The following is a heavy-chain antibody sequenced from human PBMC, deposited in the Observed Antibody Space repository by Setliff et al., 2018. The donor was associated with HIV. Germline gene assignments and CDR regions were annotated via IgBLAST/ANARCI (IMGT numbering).Heavy chain of an antibody. D-gene: IGHD2-15*01. V-gene: IGHV4-34*01. CDR2: SNYNGIT. CDR1: GGSFSGLY. J-gene: IGHJ6*03. CDR3: ASEIVASTPLPDSLSMDV. Sequence: SETLSLTCAVYGGSFSGLYWNWIRQSPGKGLEWIGRSNYNGITNYNPSLKSRVPISIDTSKHQVSLRLQSVTVADAAIYYCASEIVASTPLPDSLSMDVWGKGSTVTVSS.